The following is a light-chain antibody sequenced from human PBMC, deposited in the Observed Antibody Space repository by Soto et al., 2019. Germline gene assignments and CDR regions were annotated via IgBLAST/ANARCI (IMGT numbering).Light chain of an antibody. V-gene: IGLV2-14*01. CDR1: SSDIGNYDF. CDR3: SSFVHKNNLI. CDR2: EVS. Sequence: QSVLTQPASVSGSPGQSITISCTGTSSDIGNYDFVSWYQQVPGTAPKAMIYEVSSRPSGVSNRFSGSKSGNTASLTISGLRAEDEADYYCSSFVHKNNLIFGGGTKLTVL. J-gene: IGLJ2*01.